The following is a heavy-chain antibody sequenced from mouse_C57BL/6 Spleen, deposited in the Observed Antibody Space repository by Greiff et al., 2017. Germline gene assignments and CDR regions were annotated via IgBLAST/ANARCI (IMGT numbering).Heavy chain of an antibody. V-gene: IGHV1-72*01. D-gene: IGHD1-1*01. CDR1: GYTFTSYW. CDR2: IDPNSGGT. Sequence: QVHVKQPGAELVKPGASVKLSCKASGYTFTSYWMHWVKQRPGRGLEWIGRIDPNSGGTKYNEKFKSKATLTVDKPSSTAYMQLSSLTSEDSAVYYCAGYYGSSHWYFDVWGTGTTVTVSS. CDR3: AGYYGSSHWYFDV. J-gene: IGHJ1*03.